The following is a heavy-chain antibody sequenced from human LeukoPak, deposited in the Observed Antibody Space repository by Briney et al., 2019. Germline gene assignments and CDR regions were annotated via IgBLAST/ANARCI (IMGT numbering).Heavy chain of an antibody. CDR1: GFTFSTYA. CDR3: ARSMARGANQKYYYYNMAV. D-gene: IGHD5-24*01. V-gene: IGHV3-64*01. J-gene: IGHJ6*02. CDR2: ISSNGGST. Sequence: GGSLRLSCAASGFTFSTYAMHWVRQAPGKGLEYVSAISSNGGSTYYANSVKGRFTISRDNSKNTLYLQMGSLRAEDMAVYYCARSMARGANQKYYYYNMAVWGQGTTVTVSS.